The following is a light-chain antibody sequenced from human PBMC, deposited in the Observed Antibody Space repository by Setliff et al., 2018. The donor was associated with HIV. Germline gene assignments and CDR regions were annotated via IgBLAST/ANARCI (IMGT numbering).Light chain of an antibody. CDR1: RSDIGTYNY. J-gene: IGLJ1*01. CDR2: DVS. CDR3: SSYTTSSTRV. Sequence: QSALTQPASVSGSPGQSITISCTGSRSDIGTYNYVSWYQQHPGKAPKLMIYDVSNRPSGVSDRFSGSKSGNTASLPISGVQAEDEADYYCSSYTTSSTRVLGTGTKVTVL. V-gene: IGLV2-14*01.